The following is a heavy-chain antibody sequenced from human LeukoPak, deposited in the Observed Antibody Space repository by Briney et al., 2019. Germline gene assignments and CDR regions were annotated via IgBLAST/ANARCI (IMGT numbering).Heavy chain of an antibody. D-gene: IGHD3-10*01. V-gene: IGHV3-23*01. J-gene: IGHJ4*02. CDR3: AKASGSAYYFDY. CDR1: GFTFSNFA. CDR2: ISANGGAT. Sequence: GGSLRLSCAASGFTFSNFAMIWVRQAPRKGLECVSLISANGGATYYADSVKGRFTISRDNSKSTLYLQMNSLRADDTAVYYCAKASGSAYYFDYWGQGTLVTVSS.